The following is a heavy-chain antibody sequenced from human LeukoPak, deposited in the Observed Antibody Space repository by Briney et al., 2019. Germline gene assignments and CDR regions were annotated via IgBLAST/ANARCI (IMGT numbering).Heavy chain of an antibody. J-gene: IGHJ4*02. CDR1: GGPISSGNYY. D-gene: IGHD3-10*01. Sequence: SETLSLTCTVSGGPISSGNYYWSWVRQDPGKGLEWIGYIHHSGTSYYNPSLKSRLSMSVDTSKNQFSLRLSSVTAADTAMYYCARDKAGIIHYWGQGTLVTVSS. CDR3: ARDKAGIIHY. V-gene: IGHV4-31*03. CDR2: IHHSGTS.